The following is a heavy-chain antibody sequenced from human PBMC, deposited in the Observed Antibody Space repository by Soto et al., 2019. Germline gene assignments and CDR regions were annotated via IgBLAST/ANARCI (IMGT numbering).Heavy chain of an antibody. J-gene: IGHJ3*02. CDR1: GYTFTSYD. CDR3: ARGRGFPQLVHLDAFDI. D-gene: IGHD6-6*01. Sequence: ASVKVSCKASGYTFTSYDINWVRQATGQGLEWMGWMNPNSGNTGYAQKFQGRVTMTRNTSISTAYMELSSLRSEDTAMYYCARGRGFPQLVHLDAFDIWGQGTMVTVSS. V-gene: IGHV1-8*01. CDR2: MNPNSGNT.